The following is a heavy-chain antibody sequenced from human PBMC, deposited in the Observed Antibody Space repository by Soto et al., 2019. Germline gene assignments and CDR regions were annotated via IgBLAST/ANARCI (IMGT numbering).Heavy chain of an antibody. CDR3: ARNRYFDWLSPFDY. CDR2: IYYSGST. D-gene: IGHD3-9*01. CDR1: GGSISSGGYY. V-gene: IGHV4-31*03. Sequence: QVQLQESGPGLVKPSQTLSLTCTVSGGSISSGGYYWSWIRQHPGKGLEWIGYIYYSGSTYYNPSIRSRVTISVDTSKNQFSLKLSSVTAADTAVYYCARNRYFDWLSPFDYWGQGTLVTVSS. J-gene: IGHJ4*02.